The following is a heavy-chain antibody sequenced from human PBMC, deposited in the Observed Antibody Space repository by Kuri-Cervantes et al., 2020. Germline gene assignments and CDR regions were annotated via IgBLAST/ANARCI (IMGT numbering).Heavy chain of an antibody. J-gene: IGHJ4*02. Sequence: GESLKISCAGTGFAFGGYEMNWVRQAPGKGLEWISYINHNGVTIHYADSVRGRFTISRDNAKNSLYLQMDSLRAEDTAVYYCARAASAGHVDYWGQGTLVTVSS. D-gene: IGHD4/OR15-4a*01. V-gene: IGHV3-48*03. CDR3: ARAASAGHVDY. CDR1: GFAFGGYE. CDR2: INHNGVTI.